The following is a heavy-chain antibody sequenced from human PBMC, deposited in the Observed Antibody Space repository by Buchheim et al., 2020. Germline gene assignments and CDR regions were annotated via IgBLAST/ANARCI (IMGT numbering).Heavy chain of an antibody. CDR3: ARDLGVVAPGDTSYYYHGMDV. CDR2: ISSDGSSK. J-gene: IGHJ6*02. CDR1: RFSFRSFG. D-gene: IGHD2-21*02. Sequence: QGQLVESGGGVVQPGRSLRLSCAASRFSFRSFGIHWVRQAPGKGLQWMAFISSDGSSKNYADTVKGRFTISRDNSENTLFLQMNSLRADDTAVYYCARDLGVVAPGDTSYYYHGMDVWGQGTT. V-gene: IGHV3-30*03.